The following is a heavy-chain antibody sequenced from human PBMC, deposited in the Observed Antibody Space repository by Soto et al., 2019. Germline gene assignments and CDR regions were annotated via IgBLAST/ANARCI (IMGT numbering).Heavy chain of an antibody. CDR3: ARYNWNYRYYYYGMDV. Sequence: ASGKVSCKASGYTFTSYGISWVRQAPGQGLEWMGWISAYNGNTNYAQKLQGRVTMTTDTSTSTAYMELRSLRSDDTAVYYCARYNWNYRYYYYGMDVWGQVNRVTASS. J-gene: IGHJ6*02. V-gene: IGHV1-18*04. D-gene: IGHD1-7*01. CDR2: ISAYNGNT. CDR1: GYTFTSYG.